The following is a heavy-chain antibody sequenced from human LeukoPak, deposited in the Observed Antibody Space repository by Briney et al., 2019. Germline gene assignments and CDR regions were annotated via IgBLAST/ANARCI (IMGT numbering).Heavy chain of an antibody. CDR1: GGTFSSYA. Sequence: SVKVSCKASGGTFSSYAISWVRQAPGQGLEWMGGIIPIFGTANYAQKFQGRVTITADESTSTAYMDLNRLESEDTAVLYRARVRGPGYYYYMAVWGKATTVT. D-gene: IGHD1-26*01. CDR2: IIPIFGTA. CDR3: ARVRGPGYYYYMAV. J-gene: IGHJ6*03. V-gene: IGHV1-69*13.